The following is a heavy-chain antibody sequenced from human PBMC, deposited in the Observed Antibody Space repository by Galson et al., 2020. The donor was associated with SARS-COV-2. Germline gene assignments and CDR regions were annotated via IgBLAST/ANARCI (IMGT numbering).Heavy chain of an antibody. CDR3: ARQPWIRGAFDC. Sequence: SQTLSLTCTVSGGSISSYYWRWIRQPPGKGLEWIGYIYYSGSTNYNPSLRSRVTITVDTSKNQFSLKLSSVTAADTAVYYCARQPWIRGAFDCWGQGTLVTVSS. J-gene: IGHJ4*02. V-gene: IGHV4-59*08. D-gene: IGHD3-10*01. CDR1: GGSISSYY. CDR2: IYYSGST.